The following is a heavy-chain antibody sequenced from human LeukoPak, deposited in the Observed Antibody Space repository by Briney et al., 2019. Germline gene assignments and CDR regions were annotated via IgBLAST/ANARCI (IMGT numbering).Heavy chain of an antibody. Sequence: GGSLRLSCAASGFTFSSYAMHWVRQAPGKGLEWVAVMSYDGSNKYYADSVKGRFTISRDNSKNTLYLQMNSLRAEDTAVYYCARDRDVDYWGQGTLVTVSS. D-gene: IGHD3-10*01. V-gene: IGHV3-30*04. CDR1: GFTFSSYA. CDR2: MSYDGSNK. CDR3: ARDRDVDY. J-gene: IGHJ4*02.